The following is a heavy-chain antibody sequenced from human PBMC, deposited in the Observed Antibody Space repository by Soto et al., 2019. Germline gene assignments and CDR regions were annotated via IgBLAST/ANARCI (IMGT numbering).Heavy chain of an antibody. D-gene: IGHD6-19*01. V-gene: IGHV6-1*01. CDR3: ARDLKTVAGTSYWFDP. CDR2: TYYRSKWYN. J-gene: IGHJ5*02. Sequence: TLSLTCAISGDSVSSNSAAWNWIRQSPSRGLEWLGRTYYRSKWYNDYAVSVKSRITINPDTSKNQFSLQLNSVTPEDTAVYYCARDLKTVAGTSYWFDPWGQGPLVTVSS. CDR1: GDSVSSNSAA.